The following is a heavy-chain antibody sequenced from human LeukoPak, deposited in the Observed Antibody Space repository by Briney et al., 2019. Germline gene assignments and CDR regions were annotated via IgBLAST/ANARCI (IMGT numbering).Heavy chain of an antibody. CDR2: INPNSGGT. D-gene: IGHD3-10*01. V-gene: IGHV1-2*06. J-gene: IGHJ4*02. CDR1: GYTFTGYY. Sequence: ASVKVSCKASGYTFTGYYIHWVRQAPGQGLEWMGRINPNSGGTNYAQKFQGRVTMTRDTSISTAYMELSGLRSDDTAVYYCAIESGDGSGSYDYWGQGTLVTVSS. CDR3: AIESGDGSGSYDY.